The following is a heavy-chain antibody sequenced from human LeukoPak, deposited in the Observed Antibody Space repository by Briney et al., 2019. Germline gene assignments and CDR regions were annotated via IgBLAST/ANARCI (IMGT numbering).Heavy chain of an antibody. Sequence: SETLSLTCTVSGYSISSGYYWGWIRQPPGKGLEWIGSIYHSGSTYYNPSLKSRVTISVDTSKNQFSLKLSSVTAADTAVYYCARVGVGPRRFSFDYWGQGTLVTVSS. CDR3: ARVGVGPRRFSFDY. CDR2: IYHSGST. J-gene: IGHJ4*02. D-gene: IGHD2-15*01. V-gene: IGHV4-38-2*02. CDR1: GYSISSGYY.